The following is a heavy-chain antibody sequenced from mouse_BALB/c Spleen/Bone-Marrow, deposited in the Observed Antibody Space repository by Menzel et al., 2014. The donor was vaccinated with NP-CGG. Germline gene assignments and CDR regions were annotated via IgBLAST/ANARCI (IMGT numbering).Heavy chain of an antibody. CDR1: GFTFSSYG. CDR2: INSNGGIT. J-gene: IGHJ2*01. CDR3: ARDSNDY. V-gene: IGHV5-6-3*01. Sequence: EVHLVESGGGLVQPEGALKLSCAASGFTFSSYGMSWVRQTPDKRLELVATINSNGGITYYPNSDKGRFTISRDNAKNTLYLQMSSRKSEDTAMYFCARDSNDYWGQGTPLTVSS.